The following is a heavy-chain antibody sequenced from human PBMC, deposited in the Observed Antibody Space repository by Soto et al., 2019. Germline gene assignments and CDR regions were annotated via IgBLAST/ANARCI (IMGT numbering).Heavy chain of an antibody. D-gene: IGHD3-22*01. V-gene: IGHV4-39*01. CDR2: IYYSGTT. CDR3: ARQPYDSSDYFVY. J-gene: IGHJ4*02. Sequence: SETLSLTCTVSGDSISSSTYYWGWIRQPPGKGLEWIGSIYYSGTTYYNPSLESRATISVDTSRIHFSLKLISVAAADTAVYFCARQPYDSSDYFVYWGQGTLVTISS. CDR1: GDSISSSTYY.